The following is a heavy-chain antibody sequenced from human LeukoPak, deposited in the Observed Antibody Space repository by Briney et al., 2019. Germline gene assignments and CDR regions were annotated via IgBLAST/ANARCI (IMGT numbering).Heavy chain of an antibody. CDR2: ISSSSSYI. V-gene: IGHV3-21*01. Sequence: GGSLRLSCAASGFTFSSYGMHWVRQAPGKGLEWVSSISSSSSYIYYADSVKGRFTISRDNAKNSLYLQMNSLRAEDTAVYYCARGGGYSYGYAGYYWGQGTLVTVSS. CDR3: ARGGGYSYGYAGYY. CDR1: GFTFSSYG. J-gene: IGHJ4*02. D-gene: IGHD5-18*01.